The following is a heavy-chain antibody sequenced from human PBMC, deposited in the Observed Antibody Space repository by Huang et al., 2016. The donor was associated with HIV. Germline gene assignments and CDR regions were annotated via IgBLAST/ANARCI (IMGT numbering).Heavy chain of an antibody. J-gene: IGHJ4*02. CDR3: ARDSQQWLVEDY. Sequence: AASGFTFSSYWMHWVRQAPGKGLVWVSRINSDGSSTSYADSVKGRFTISRDNAKNTRYLQMNSLRAEDTAVYYCARDSQQWLVEDYWGQGTLVTVSS. CDR2: INSDGSST. V-gene: IGHV3-74*01. D-gene: IGHD6-19*01. CDR1: GFTFSSYW.